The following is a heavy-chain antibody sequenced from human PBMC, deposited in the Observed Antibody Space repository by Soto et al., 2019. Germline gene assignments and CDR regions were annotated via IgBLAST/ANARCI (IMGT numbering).Heavy chain of an antibody. CDR3: SADPISSGWYVSYYYYYGMDV. CDR1: GGSISSGGYS. Sequence: PSETLSLTCAVSGGSISSGGYSWSWIRQPPGKGLEWIGYIYHSGSTYYNPSLKSRVTISVDTSKNQFSLKLSSVTAADTAVYYCSADPISSGWYVSYYYYYGMDVWGQGPRSPSP. CDR2: IYHSGST. D-gene: IGHD6-19*01. V-gene: IGHV4-30-2*01. J-gene: IGHJ6*02.